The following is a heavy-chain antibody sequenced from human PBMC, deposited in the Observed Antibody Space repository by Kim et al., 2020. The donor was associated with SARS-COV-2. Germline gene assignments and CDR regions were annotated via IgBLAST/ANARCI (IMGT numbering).Heavy chain of an antibody. D-gene: IGHD6-25*01. Sequence: GGSLRLSCATSGFTLSSYGLNWVRQAPGKGLEWVSSISSSGTNTHYADSLEGRFTISKDSANNSLYLQMNSLRAEDTAIYYCARGGYPRYWGQGTLVTVSS. CDR2: ISSSGTNT. CDR1: GFTLSSYG. V-gene: IGHV3-21*01. J-gene: IGHJ4*02. CDR3: ARGGYPRY.